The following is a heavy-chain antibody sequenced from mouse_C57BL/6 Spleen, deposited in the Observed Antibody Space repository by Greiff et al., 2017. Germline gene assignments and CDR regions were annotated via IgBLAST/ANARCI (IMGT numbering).Heavy chain of an antibody. J-gene: IGHJ3*01. Sequence: VQLQQSGPELVKPGASVKISCKASGYSFTGYYMNWVKQSPEKSLEWIGEINPSTGGTTYNQKFKAKATLTVDKSSSTAYMQLTSLTSEDSAVYYCARGPGFAYWGEGTLVTVSA. V-gene: IGHV1-42*01. CDR2: INPSTGGT. CDR3: ARGPGFAY. CDR1: GYSFTGYY.